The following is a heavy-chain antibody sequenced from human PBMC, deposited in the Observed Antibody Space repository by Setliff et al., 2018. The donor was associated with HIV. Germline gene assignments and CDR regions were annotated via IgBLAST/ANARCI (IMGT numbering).Heavy chain of an antibody. D-gene: IGHD2-8*01. J-gene: IGHJ3*01. CDR2: ISAYNGNT. CDR1: GYTFTSYG. V-gene: IGHV1-18*01. Sequence: ASVKVSCKASGYTFTSYGISWVRQAPGQGLEWMGWISAYNGNTNYAQKFQGRVTMTRDTSISSAYTELSRLKSDDTAVYYCATKVYCTNGVCLDAFDLWGQGTMVTVSS. CDR3: ATKVYCTNGVCLDAFDL.